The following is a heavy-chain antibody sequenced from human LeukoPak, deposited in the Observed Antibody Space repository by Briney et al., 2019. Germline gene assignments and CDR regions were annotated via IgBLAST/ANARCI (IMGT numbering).Heavy chain of an antibody. J-gene: IGHJ4*02. CDR1: GFTFSSYS. CDR3: ARDLPPSSFYDSSGYEVGY. Sequence: PGGSLRLSCAASGFTFSSYSMNWVRQAPGKGLEWVSYISSSSSTIYYADSVKGRFTISRDNAKNSLYLQMNSLRAEDTAVYYCARDLPPSSFYDSSGYEVGYWGQGTLVTVSS. V-gene: IGHV3-48*04. D-gene: IGHD3-22*01. CDR2: ISSSSSTI.